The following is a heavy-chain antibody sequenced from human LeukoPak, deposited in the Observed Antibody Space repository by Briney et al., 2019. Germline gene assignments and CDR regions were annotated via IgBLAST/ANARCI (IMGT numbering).Heavy chain of an antibody. V-gene: IGHV1-18*01. CDR3: AREGGYYYEGDY. CDR1: GYTFTSYG. CDR2: ISAYNGNT. D-gene: IGHD3-22*01. J-gene: IGHJ4*02. Sequence: ASVKVSCKASGYTFTSYGISWVRQAPGQGLEWMGWISAYNGNTNYAQTLQGRVTMTTDTSTSTVYMELRSLRSDDTAVYYCAREGGYYYEGDYWGQGTLVTVSS.